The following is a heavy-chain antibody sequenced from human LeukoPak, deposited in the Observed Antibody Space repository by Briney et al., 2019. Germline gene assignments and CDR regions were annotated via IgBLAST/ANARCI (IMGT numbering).Heavy chain of an antibody. J-gene: IGHJ4*02. D-gene: IGHD5-24*01. CDR2: ISSSGSII. CDR1: GFTFSDKY. Sequence: TGGSLRLSCAASGFTFSDKYMSWIRQAPGKGLEWVSYISSSGSIIYYADSVKGRFTISRDNAKKSLYLQMNSLRAEDTAVYYCAKGVKEMATIGAFDYWGQGTLVTVSS. V-gene: IGHV3-11*01. CDR3: AKGVKEMATIGAFDY.